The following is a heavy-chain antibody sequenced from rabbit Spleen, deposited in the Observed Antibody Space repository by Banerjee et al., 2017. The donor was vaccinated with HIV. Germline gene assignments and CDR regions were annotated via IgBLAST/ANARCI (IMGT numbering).Heavy chain of an antibody. V-gene: IGHV1S45*01. D-gene: IGHD6-1*01. CDR1: GFYFSSGYY. CDR3: ASAYSDIYFNL. Sequence: QEQLVESGGGLVQPGTSLTLTCKASGFYFSSGYYLSWVRQAPGKGLEWIGCIGTGSGTTYYASWAKGRFTISKTSSTTVTLQMTSLTAADTATYFCASAYSDIYFNLWGQGTLVTVS. CDR2: IGTGSGTT. J-gene: IGHJ4*01.